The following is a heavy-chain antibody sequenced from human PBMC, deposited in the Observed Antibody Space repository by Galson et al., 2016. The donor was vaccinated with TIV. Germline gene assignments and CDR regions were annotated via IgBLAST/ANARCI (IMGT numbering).Heavy chain of an antibody. CDR1: GVSITNYF. CDR2: MHESGSS. J-gene: IGHJ6*02. D-gene: IGHD2-2*01. Sequence: ETLSLTCSVSGVSITNYFWTWIRQPPGKGLEWLGNMHESGSSYYNPSLKSRLTISVDTSKNQFSLKLRSVTAADSAVYYCARDCTSTTCRIYYYGMDVWGQGTTVTVSS. V-gene: IGHV4-59*12. CDR3: ARDCTSTTCRIYYYGMDV.